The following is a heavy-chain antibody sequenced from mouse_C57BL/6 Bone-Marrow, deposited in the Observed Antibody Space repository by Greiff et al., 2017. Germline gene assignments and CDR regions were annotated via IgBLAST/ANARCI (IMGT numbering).Heavy chain of an antibody. J-gene: IGHJ2*01. Sequence: VQLKESGAELVRPGASVKLSCTASGFNIKDDYMHWVKQRPEQGLAWIGWIDPENGDTEYASKFQGKATITADTSSNTAYLQLSSLTSEDTAVYYCTLPYYFDYWGQGTTLTVSS. CDR1: GFNIKDDY. D-gene: IGHD5-5*01. V-gene: IGHV14-4*01. CDR3: TLPYYFDY. CDR2: IDPENGDT.